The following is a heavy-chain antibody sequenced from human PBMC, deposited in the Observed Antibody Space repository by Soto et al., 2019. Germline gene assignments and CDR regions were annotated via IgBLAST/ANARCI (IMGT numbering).Heavy chain of an antibody. CDR3: ASRTSWGNYYYYGMDV. J-gene: IGHJ6*02. CDR2: IIPIFGTA. V-gene: IGHV1-69*01. Sequence: QVQLVQSGAEVKKPGSSVKVSCKASGGTFSSYAISWVRQAPGQGLEWMGGIIPIFGTANYAQEFQGRVTITADESTSTAYMELSSLRSEDTAVYYCASRTSWGNYYYYGMDVWGQGTTVTVSS. D-gene: IGHD3-16*01. CDR1: GGTFSSYA.